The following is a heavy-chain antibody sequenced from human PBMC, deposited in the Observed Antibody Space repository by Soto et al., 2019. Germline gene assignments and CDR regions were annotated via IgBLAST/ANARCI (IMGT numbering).Heavy chain of an antibody. CDR1: GYTFTSYG. V-gene: IGHV1-18*01. Sequence: ASVKVSCKASGYTFTSYGISWVRQAPGQGLEWMGWISAYNGNTNYAQKLQGRVTMTTDTSTSTAYMELRSLRSDDTAVYYCALTAYQLLFTSNFDYWGQGTLVTVSS. CDR2: ISAYNGNT. CDR3: ALTAYQLLFTSNFDY. J-gene: IGHJ4*02. D-gene: IGHD2-2*01.